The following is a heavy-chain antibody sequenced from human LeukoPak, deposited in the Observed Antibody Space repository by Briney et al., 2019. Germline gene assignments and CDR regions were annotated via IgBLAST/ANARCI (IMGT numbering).Heavy chain of an antibody. CDR1: GFTFSSYG. Sequence: GGSLRLSCAASGFTFSSYGMHWVRQAPGKGLEWVAVILSDGSKEFYTDSVKGRFTISRDNSKNTLYLQMNSLRAEDTAVYYCARVGYCSSTSCLSSYYYYMDVWGKGTTVTVSS. CDR3: ARVGYCSSTSCLSSYYYYMDV. J-gene: IGHJ6*03. V-gene: IGHV3-33*01. D-gene: IGHD2-2*01. CDR2: ILSDGSKE.